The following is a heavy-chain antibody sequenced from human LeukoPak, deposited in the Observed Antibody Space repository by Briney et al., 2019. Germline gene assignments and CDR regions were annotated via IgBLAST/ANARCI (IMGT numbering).Heavy chain of an antibody. D-gene: IGHD3-10*01. CDR2: IYYSGST. Sequence: SETLSLTCTVSGGSISSYYWSWIRQPPGKGLEWIGYIYYSGSTNYNPSLKSRVTISVDTSKNQFSLKRSSVTAADTAVYYCARDYYGRFDPWGQGTLVTVSS. V-gene: IGHV4-59*01. CDR3: ARDYYGRFDP. CDR1: GGSISSYY. J-gene: IGHJ5*02.